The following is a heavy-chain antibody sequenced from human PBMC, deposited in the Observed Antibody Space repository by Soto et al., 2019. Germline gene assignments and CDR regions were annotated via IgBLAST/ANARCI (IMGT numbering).Heavy chain of an antibody. CDR2: IIPIFGTA. Sequence: SVKVSCKASGGTFSSYAITWARQAPGQGLEWMGGIIPIFGTANYAQKFQGRVTITADESTSTAYMELSSLRSEDTAVYYCAADYYDTSGYYFAYWGQGTLVTVSS. V-gene: IGHV1-69*13. D-gene: IGHD3-22*01. CDR3: AADYYDTSGYYFAY. J-gene: IGHJ4*02. CDR1: GGTFSSYA.